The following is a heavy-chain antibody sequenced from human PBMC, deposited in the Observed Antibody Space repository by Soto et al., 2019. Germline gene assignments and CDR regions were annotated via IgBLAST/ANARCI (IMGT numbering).Heavy chain of an antibody. CDR3: AADVRIVGATGAFDI. CDR1: GFTFTSSA. D-gene: IGHD1-26*01. V-gene: IGHV1-58*02. CDR2: SVVGSGNT. J-gene: IGHJ3*02. Sequence: GASVKVSCKASGFTFTSSAMQWVRQARGQRLEWIGWSVVGSGNTNYAQKFQERVTITRDMSTSTAYMELSSLRSEDRAVYYCAADVRIVGATGAFDIWGQGTMVTVSS.